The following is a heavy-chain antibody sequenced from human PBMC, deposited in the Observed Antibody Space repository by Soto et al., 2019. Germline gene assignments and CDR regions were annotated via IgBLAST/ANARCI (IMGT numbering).Heavy chain of an antibody. V-gene: IGHV4-59*01. J-gene: IGHJ4*02. Sequence: QVQLQESGPGLVKPSETLSLTCTVSGGSISSYYWSWIRQPPGKGLEWIGYIYYSGSTNYNPSLKSRVTISVDTSKNQFSLKLSSVTAADTAVYYCARVGSTEEVSDYWGQGTLVTVSS. D-gene: IGHD1-20*01. CDR3: ARVGSTEEVSDY. CDR1: GGSISSYY. CDR2: IYYSGST.